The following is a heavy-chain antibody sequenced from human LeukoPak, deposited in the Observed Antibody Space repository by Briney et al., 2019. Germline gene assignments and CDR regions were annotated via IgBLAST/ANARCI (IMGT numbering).Heavy chain of an antibody. CDR2: INWNGGSI. Sequence: GGSLRLSCAASGFAFDDYGMSWVRQAPGKGLEWVSGINWNGGSIGYADSVKGRFPISRDNAKNSLYLQINSLRAADTALYYCARADKDGYGFFGFDYWGQGTLVTVSS. V-gene: IGHV3-20*04. J-gene: IGHJ4*02. CDR1: GFAFDDYG. D-gene: IGHD5-18*01. CDR3: ARADKDGYGFFGFDY.